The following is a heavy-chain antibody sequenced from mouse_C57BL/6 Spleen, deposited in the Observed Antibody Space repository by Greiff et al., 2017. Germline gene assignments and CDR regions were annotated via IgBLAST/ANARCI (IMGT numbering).Heavy chain of an antibody. Sequence: EVQLQQSGPELVKPGASVKISCKASGYTFTDYYMNWVKQSHGKSLEWIGDINPNNGGTSYNQKFKGKATLTVDKSSSTAYMELRSLTSEDSAVYYCAPIYYGNGDVWGTGTTVTVSS. CDR3: APIYYGNGDV. D-gene: IGHD2-1*01. CDR1: GYTFTDYY. V-gene: IGHV1-26*01. CDR2: INPNNGGT. J-gene: IGHJ1*03.